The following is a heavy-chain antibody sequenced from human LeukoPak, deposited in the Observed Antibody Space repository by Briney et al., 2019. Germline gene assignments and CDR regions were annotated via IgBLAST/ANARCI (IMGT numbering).Heavy chain of an antibody. D-gene: IGHD3-16*02. CDR3: ARSVWGDYVWGSYRYFDY. V-gene: IGHV3-66*01. CDR2: IYSGGST. CDR1: GFTVSSNY. J-gene: IGHJ4*02. Sequence: GGSLRLSCAASGFTVSSNYMSWVRQAPGKGLEWVSVIYSGGSTYYADSVKGRFTISSNNSNNTPYLPKNNLRAEDTAGYYCARSVWGDYVWGSYRYFDYWGQGTLVTVSS.